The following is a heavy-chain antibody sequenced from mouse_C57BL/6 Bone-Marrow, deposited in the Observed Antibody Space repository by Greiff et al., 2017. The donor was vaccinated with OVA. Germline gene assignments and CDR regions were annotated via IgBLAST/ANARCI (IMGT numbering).Heavy chain of an antibody. J-gene: IGHJ4*01. CDR2: IWSGGST. CDR3: ARGDYYGSSYSYYAMDY. CDR1: GFSLTSYG. D-gene: IGHD1-1*01. V-gene: IGHV2-2*01. Sequence: QVQLKQSGPGLVQPSQSLSITCTVSGFSLTSYGVHWVRQSPGKGLEWLGVIWSGGSTDYNAAFISRLSISKDNSKSQVFFKMNSLQADDTAIYYCARGDYYGSSYSYYAMDYWGQGTSVTVSS.